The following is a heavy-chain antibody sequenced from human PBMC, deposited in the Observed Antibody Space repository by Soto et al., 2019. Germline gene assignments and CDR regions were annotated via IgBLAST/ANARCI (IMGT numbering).Heavy chain of an antibody. V-gene: IGHV3-7*03. CDR2: IRQDGGET. J-gene: IGHJ5*02. CDR3: ARDHYGPGWFDP. CDR1: GFTFGGNW. D-gene: IGHD3-10*01. Sequence: GGSLRLSCAASGFTFGGNWMTWFRQAPGKGLEWVANIRQDGGETFSVDSVKGRFTISRDNAKSSLYLQMNSLRAEDTAVYYCARDHYGPGWFDPWGQGTLVTVSS.